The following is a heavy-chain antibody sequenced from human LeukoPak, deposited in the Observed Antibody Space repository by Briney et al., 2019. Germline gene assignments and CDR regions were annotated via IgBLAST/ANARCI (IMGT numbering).Heavy chain of an antibody. CDR2: ISYDGSNK. D-gene: IGHD3-22*01. Sequence: PGRSLRLSCAASGFTFSSYAMHWVRQAPGKGLEWVAVISYDGSNKYYADSVKGRFTISRDNSKNTLYLQMNSLRAEDTAVYSCARDNGYYDSSGYFPLFGFDYWGQGTLVTVSS. V-gene: IGHV3-30-3*01. J-gene: IGHJ4*02. CDR1: GFTFSSYA. CDR3: ARDNGYYDSSGYFPLFGFDY.